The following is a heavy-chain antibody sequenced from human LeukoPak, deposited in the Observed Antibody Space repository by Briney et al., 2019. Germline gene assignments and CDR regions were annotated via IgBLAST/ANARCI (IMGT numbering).Heavy chain of an antibody. D-gene: IGHD6-13*01. J-gene: IGHJ4*02. CDR1: GLTFSNAW. CDR2: IKSKTHGGTT. V-gene: IGHV3-15*01. CDR3: TTASS. Sequence: KPGGSLRLSCAASGLTFSNAWKSWVRQAPGKGLEWVGRIKSKTHGGTTDYAAPVKGRFTISRDDSKNTLYLQMNSLKTEDTAVYYCTTASSWGQGTLVTVSS.